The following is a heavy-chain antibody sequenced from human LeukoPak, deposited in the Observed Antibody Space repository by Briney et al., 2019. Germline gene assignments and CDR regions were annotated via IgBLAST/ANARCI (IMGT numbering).Heavy chain of an antibody. CDR1: GGSISSYF. CDR3: ARHVGYGNNWFDP. J-gene: IGHJ5*02. D-gene: IGHD5-18*01. CDR2: IHYSGDT. V-gene: IGHV4-59*08. Sequence: PPETLTLTCTVSGGSISSYFWSWIRQPPGKGLEWIGYIHYSGDTNYNPSLKSRVTISVDTSKNQFSLKLRSLTAADTAVYYCARHVGYGNNWFDPWGQGTLVTVSS.